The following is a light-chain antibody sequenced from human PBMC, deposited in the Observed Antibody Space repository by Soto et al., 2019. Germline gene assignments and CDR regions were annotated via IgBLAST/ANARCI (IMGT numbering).Light chain of an antibody. J-gene: IGKJ5*01. V-gene: IGKV3-15*01. CDR1: QSVSNN. CDR2: GAS. CDR3: QQYSKWPPIT. Sequence: EIVMTQSPATLSVSPWERATLSCRASQSVSNNLAWYQQRPGQAPSLLIYGASTRATRIPARFSGSGSGTEFTLTISSLQSEDFAVYYCQQYSKWPPITFGQGTRLEIK.